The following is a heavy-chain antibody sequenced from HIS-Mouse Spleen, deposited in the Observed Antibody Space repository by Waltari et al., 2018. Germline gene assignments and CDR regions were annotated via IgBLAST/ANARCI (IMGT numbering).Heavy chain of an antibody. CDR1: GGSISSSSYY. CDR3: ASCVDTALNYFDY. V-gene: IGHV4-39*07. J-gene: IGHJ4*02. D-gene: IGHD5-18*01. CDR2: IYYSGST. Sequence: QLQLQESGPGLVKPSETLSLTCTVSGGSISSSSYYWGWIRQPPGKGLEWIGSIYYSGSTYYNPSLKSRVTISVDTSKNQFSLKLSSVTAADTAVYYCASCVDTALNYFDYWGQGTLVTVSS.